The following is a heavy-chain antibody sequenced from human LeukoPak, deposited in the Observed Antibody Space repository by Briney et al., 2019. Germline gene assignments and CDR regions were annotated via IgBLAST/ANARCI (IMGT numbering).Heavy chain of an antibody. Sequence: SETLSLTCAVYGGSFSGYYWSWIRQPPGKGLEWIGEINHSGSTNYNPSLKSRVTISVDTSKNQFSLKLSSVTAADTAVYYCARVTMIVVVNWFDPWGQGTLVTVSS. CDR2: INHSGST. CDR3: ARVTMIVVVNWFDP. CDR1: GGSFSGYY. V-gene: IGHV4-34*01. D-gene: IGHD3-22*01. J-gene: IGHJ5*02.